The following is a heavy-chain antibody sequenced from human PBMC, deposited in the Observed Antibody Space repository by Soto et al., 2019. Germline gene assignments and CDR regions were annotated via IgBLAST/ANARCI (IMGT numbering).Heavy chain of an antibody. J-gene: IGHJ6*02. D-gene: IGHD3-10*01. CDR3: ARDLITMVPGVINYYYGMDV. CDR2: IYYSGST. V-gene: IGHV4-31*03. Sequence: QVQLQESGPGLVKPSQTLSLTCTVSGGSISSGGYYWSWIRQHPGKGLEWIGYIYYSGSTYYNPSLKSRVTISVDTSKNQFSLKLSSVTAADTAVYYCARDLITMVPGVINYYYGMDVWVQGTTVTVSS. CDR1: GGSISSGGYY.